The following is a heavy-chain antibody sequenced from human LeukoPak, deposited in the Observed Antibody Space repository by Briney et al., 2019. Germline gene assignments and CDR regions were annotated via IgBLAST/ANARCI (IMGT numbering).Heavy chain of an antibody. D-gene: IGHD3-3*01. J-gene: IGHJ5*02. Sequence: GESLKISCKDSRYRFTSYWIGWVRQMPGKGLEWMGIIYPGDSDTRYSPSFQGQVTISADKSIRTAYLQWTSLKASDTALWYCRRKRGITIFGVVLWWFDPWGQGTLVTVSS. CDR2: IYPGDSDT. CDR3: RRKRGITIFGVVLWWFDP. CDR1: RYRFTSYW. V-gene: IGHV5-51*01.